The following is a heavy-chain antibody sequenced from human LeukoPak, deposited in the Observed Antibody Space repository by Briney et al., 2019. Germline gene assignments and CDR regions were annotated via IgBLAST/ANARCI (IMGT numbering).Heavy chain of an antibody. Sequence: ASVKVSCKASGYSFTGYYMHWVRQAPGQGLEWMGWLNPNSAGTNYAQKFQGRVTMTRDTSISTAYMELSRLRSDDTAVYYCARARITIFGVDSQKYYMDVWGRGTTVTVSS. D-gene: IGHD3-3*01. CDR3: ARARITIFGVDSQKYYMDV. J-gene: IGHJ6*03. CDR2: LNPNSAGT. V-gene: IGHV1-2*02. CDR1: GYSFTGYY.